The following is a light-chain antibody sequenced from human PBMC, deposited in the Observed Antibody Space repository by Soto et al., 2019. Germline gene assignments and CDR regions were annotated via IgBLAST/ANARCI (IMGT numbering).Light chain of an antibody. CDR2: EVT. J-gene: IGLJ1*01. Sequence: QSVLTQPASVSGSPGQSIAISCTGTRSDVGAYNYVSWYQQHPGKAPKLMISEVTNRPSGVSDRFSGSKSGNTASLTISGLQAEDAADYYCSSFTSRFTFVFGTGTKVTVL. V-gene: IGLV2-14*01. CDR1: RSDVGAYNY. CDR3: SSFTSRFTFV.